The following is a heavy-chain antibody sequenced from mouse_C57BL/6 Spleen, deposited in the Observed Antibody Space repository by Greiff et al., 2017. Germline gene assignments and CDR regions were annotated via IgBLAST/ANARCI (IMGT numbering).Heavy chain of an antibody. CDR3: ARGDYDGSSYVGFDY. D-gene: IGHD1-1*01. V-gene: IGHV1-39*01. CDR2: IYPNCGTT. J-gene: IGHJ2*01. CDR1: GYSFTDSN. Sequence: VQLKESGPELVKPGASVKISCKASGYSFTDSNMNWVKQSNGKRLEWIGVIYPNCGTTSYNEKFKGKATLTVDQSSSTAYMQLNSLTSEDSAVYYCARGDYDGSSYVGFDYWGQGTTLTVSS.